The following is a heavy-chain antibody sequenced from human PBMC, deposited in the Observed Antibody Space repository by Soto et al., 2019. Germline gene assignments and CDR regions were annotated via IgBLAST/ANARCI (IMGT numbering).Heavy chain of an antibody. V-gene: IGHV4-39*01. D-gene: IGHD3-9*01. CDR1: GDSISSNNYY. Sequence: PSEALSLTCAVSGDSISSNNYYWGLIRQPPGKGLEWIGSIYYSGNTYSSPSFRGRVTISVDTFKRQFSLKLSSVTAADTAVYYCARAYVVLTGPNFDSWGQGLLVTVSS. CDR3: ARAYVVLTGPNFDS. CDR2: IYYSGNT. J-gene: IGHJ4*02.